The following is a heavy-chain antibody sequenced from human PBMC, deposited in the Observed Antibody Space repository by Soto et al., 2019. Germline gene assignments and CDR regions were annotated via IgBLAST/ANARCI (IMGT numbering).Heavy chain of an antibody. D-gene: IGHD6-19*01. CDR3: ARLAYSSGWSYYYYYYMDV. CDR2: IYYSGST. Sequence: PSETLSLTCTVSGGSISSSSYYWGWIRQPPGKGLEWIGSIYYSGSTYYNPSLKSRVTISVDTSKNQFSLKLSSVTAADTAVYYCARLAYSSGWSYYYYYYMDVWGKGTTVTVSS. V-gene: IGHV4-39*01. CDR1: GGSISSSSYY. J-gene: IGHJ6*03.